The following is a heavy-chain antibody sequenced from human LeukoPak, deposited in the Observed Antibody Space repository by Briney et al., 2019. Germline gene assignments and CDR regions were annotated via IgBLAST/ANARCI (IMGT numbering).Heavy chain of an antibody. V-gene: IGHV1-46*01. J-gene: IGHJ6*02. CDR2: INPSGGST. CDR3: ARDLRRVPATPTLYYYYGMDV. CDR1: GYTFTSYY. Sequence: ASVKVSCKASGYTFTSYYMHWVRQAPGQGLEWMGIINPSGGSTSYAQKFQGRVTMTRDTSTSTVYMELSSLRSEDTAVYYCARDLRRVPATPTLYYYYGMDVLGQGTTVTVSS. D-gene: IGHD2-2*01.